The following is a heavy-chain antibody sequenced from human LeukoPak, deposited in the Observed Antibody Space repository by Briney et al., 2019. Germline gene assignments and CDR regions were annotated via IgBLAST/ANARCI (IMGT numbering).Heavy chain of an antibody. D-gene: IGHD3-22*01. CDR2: ISPGDSNT. CDR3: ARRHYHDDSGYYFAFDV. J-gene: IGHJ3*01. Sequence: GESLEISCKGSGYSFTNYWIGWVRQMPGKGLEWMGIISPGDSNTRHSPSFEGQVTTYADKSLNTVYLQWSSLKASDTAMYYCARRHYHDDSGYYFAFDVWGQGTMVTVSS. V-gene: IGHV5-51*01. CDR1: GYSFTNYW.